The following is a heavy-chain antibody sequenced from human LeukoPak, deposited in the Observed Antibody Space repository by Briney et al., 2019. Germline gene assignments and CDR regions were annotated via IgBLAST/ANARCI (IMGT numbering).Heavy chain of an antibody. CDR1: GGSINSGSYY. CDR3: ARDREQWLARNAFDI. Sequence: SETLSLTCTVSGGSINSGSYYWGWIRQPPGKGLEWIGSVYYIGSTQYNPSLKSRVTMSVDTSKNQFSLKLSSVTAADTAVYYCARDREQWLARNAFDIWGQGTMVTVSS. CDR2: VYYIGST. V-gene: IGHV4-39*07. D-gene: IGHD6-19*01. J-gene: IGHJ3*02.